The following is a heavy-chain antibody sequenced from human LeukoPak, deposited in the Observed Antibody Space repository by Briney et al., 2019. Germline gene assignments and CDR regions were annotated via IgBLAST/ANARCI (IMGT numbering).Heavy chain of an antibody. J-gene: IGHJ4*02. CDR2: IWYDGSNK. V-gene: IGHV3-33*01. CDR3: ARGVVVTPRDYFDY. Sequence: GRSLRLSCAASGFTFSSYGMHWVRQAPGKGLEWVAVIWYDGSNKYYADSVKGRFTISRGNSKNTLYLQMNSLRAEDTAVYYCARGVVVTPRDYFDYWGQGTLVTVSS. D-gene: IGHD2-21*02. CDR1: GFTFSSYG.